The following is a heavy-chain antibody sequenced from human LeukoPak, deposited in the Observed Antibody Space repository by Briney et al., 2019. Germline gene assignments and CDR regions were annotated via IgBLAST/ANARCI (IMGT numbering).Heavy chain of an antibody. Sequence: SETLSLTCAVSGGSISSSNWWSWVRQPPGKGLEWIGEIYHSGSTNYNPSLKSRVTISVDKSKNQFSLRLSSVTAADTAVYYCARDNSSGGYAFDIWGKGTTVTISS. CDR3: ARDNSSGGYAFDI. CDR1: GGSISSSNW. D-gene: IGHD3-22*01. V-gene: IGHV4-4*02. CDR2: IYHSGST. J-gene: IGHJ3*02.